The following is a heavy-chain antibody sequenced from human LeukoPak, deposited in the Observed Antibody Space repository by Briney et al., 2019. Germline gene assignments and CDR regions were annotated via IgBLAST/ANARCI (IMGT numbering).Heavy chain of an antibody. Sequence: PGGSLRLSCAASGFTVSSNYMSWVRQAPGKGLEWVSVIYSGGSTYYADSVKGRFTISRDNSKNTLYLQMYSLRAEDTAVYYCAALGVQWLRPYYFDYWGQGTLVTVSS. D-gene: IGHD5-12*01. CDR3: AALGVQWLRPYYFDY. CDR2: IYSGGST. CDR1: GFTVSSNY. J-gene: IGHJ4*02. V-gene: IGHV3-66*01.